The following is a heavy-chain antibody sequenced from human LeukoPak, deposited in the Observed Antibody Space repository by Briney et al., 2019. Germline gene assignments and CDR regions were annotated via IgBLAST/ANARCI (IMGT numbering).Heavy chain of an antibody. CDR3: AREVGVDIVVVVTSPAFDY. CDR1: GFTFSSYA. J-gene: IGHJ4*02. V-gene: IGHV3-30-3*01. Sequence: PGRSLRLSCAASGFTFSSYAMHWVRQAPGKGLEWVAVISYDGSSKYYADSVKGRFTISRDNSKNTLYLQMNSLRAEDTAVYYCAREVGVDIVVVVTSPAFDYWGQGTLVTVSS. D-gene: IGHD2-15*01. CDR2: ISYDGSSK.